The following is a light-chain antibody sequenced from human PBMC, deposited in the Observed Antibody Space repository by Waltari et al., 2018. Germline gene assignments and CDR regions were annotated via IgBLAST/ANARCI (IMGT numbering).Light chain of an antibody. Sequence: DLQLTQAPSSLSASVGDRVTIPCQAGQGINKYLKWYQQKPGKPPNLLIYDASTLETGVPSRFSGSGSGRQFTLTISSLQPEDIATYYCQQYGNLPPSVTFGQGTRLEIK. CDR2: DAS. J-gene: IGKJ5*01. CDR3: QQYGNLPPSVT. V-gene: IGKV1-33*01. CDR1: QGINKY.